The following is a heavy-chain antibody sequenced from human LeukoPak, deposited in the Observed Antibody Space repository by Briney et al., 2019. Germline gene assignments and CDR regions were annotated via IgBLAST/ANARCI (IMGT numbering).Heavy chain of an antibody. Sequence: GGSLRLSCAASGFTFDDYAMHWVRQAPGKGPEWVSGISWNSGSIGYADSVKGRFTISRDNAKNSLYLQMNSLRAEDTAVYYCARDSSITMVRGAPFDYWGQGTLVTVSS. J-gene: IGHJ4*02. CDR3: ARDSSITMVRGAPFDY. CDR1: GFTFDDYA. D-gene: IGHD3-10*01. CDR2: ISWNSGSI. V-gene: IGHV3-9*01.